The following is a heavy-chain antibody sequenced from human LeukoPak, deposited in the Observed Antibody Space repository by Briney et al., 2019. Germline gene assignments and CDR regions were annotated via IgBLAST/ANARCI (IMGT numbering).Heavy chain of an antibody. V-gene: IGHV1-69*04. J-gene: IGHJ4*02. D-gene: IGHD5-18*01. CDR1: GYTFTSYA. CDR2: IIPILGIA. Sequence: SVKVSCKASGYTFTSYAISWVRQAPGQGLEWMGRIIPILGIANYAQKFQGRVTITADKSTSTAYMELSSLRSEDTAVYYCARGEDTAMVFDYWGQGTLVTVSS. CDR3: ARGEDTAMVFDY.